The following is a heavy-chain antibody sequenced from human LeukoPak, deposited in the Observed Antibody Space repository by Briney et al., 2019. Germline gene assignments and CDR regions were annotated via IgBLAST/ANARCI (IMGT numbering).Heavy chain of an antibody. J-gene: IGHJ6*03. CDR3: GCAPREGGYYYYMDV. CDR1: GGTFTSYD. D-gene: IGHD2-21*01. CDR2: IIPIFGTA. Sequence: GASVKVSCKASGGTFTSYDINWVRQAPGQGLEWMGGIIPIFGTANYAQKFQGRVTITADESTSTAYMELSSLRSEDTAVYYCGCAPREGGYYYYMDVWGKGTTDTISS. V-gene: IGHV1-69*13.